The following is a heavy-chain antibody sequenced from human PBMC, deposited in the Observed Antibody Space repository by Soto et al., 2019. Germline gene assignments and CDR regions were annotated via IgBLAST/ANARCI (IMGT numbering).Heavy chain of an antibody. Sequence: GASVKVSCKASGGTFSSYAISWVRQAPGQGLEWMGGIIPIFGTANYAQKFQGRVTITADESTSTAYMELSSLRSEDTAVYYCARDSLYYYDSSGPYYSYGMDVWGQGTPVTVYS. V-gene: IGHV1-69*13. CDR2: IIPIFGTA. J-gene: IGHJ6*02. CDR3: ARDSLYYYDSSGPYYSYGMDV. D-gene: IGHD3-22*01. CDR1: GGTFSSYA.